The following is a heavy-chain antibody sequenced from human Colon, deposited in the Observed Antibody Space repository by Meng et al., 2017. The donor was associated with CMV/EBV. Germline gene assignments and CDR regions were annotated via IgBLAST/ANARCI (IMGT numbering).Heavy chain of an antibody. J-gene: IGHJ4*02. Sequence: QGQLVQWGAGLLKPSGTPSLPCAVYGESFSGFYWSWIRQPPGKGLEWIGEINHSGSTNYNPSLKSRVTISVDTSKNQFSLKLSSVTAADTAVYYCARAPDIGGRPPGPFQYWSQGALVTVSS. CDR1: GESFSGFY. CDR3: ARAPDIGGRPPGPFQY. CDR2: INHSGST. V-gene: IGHV4-34*01. D-gene: IGHD5-12*01.